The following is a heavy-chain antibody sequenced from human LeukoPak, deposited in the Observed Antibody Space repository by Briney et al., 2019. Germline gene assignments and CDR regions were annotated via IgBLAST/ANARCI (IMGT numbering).Heavy chain of an antibody. CDR2: FDPEDGET. Sequence: ASVKVSCKVSGYTLTKLSMHWVRQAPGKGLGGMGGFDPEDGETIYAQKFQGRVTMPEDTSTDTAYMELSSLRSEDTAVYYCAQYCTNGVCRYYFDYWGQGTLVTVSS. V-gene: IGHV1-24*01. CDR3: AQYCTNGVCRYYFDY. CDR1: GYTLTKLS. D-gene: IGHD2-8*01. J-gene: IGHJ4*02.